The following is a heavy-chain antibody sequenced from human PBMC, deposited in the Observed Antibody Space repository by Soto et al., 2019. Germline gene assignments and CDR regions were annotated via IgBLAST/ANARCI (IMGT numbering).Heavy chain of an antibody. CDR1: GYTFTDYY. D-gene: IGHD3-22*01. Sequence: ASLKVSCKASGYTFTDYYIHWVRQAPGQGLEWMGFINPKSGGTSYAKKLQGRVTMARDTSITTAYLDLSSLKSDETALYYCASWYYDPRGNDAFHXWGQGTMVTVS. J-gene: IGHJ3*02. V-gene: IGHV1-2*02. CDR2: INPKSGGT. CDR3: ASWYYDPRGNDAFHX.